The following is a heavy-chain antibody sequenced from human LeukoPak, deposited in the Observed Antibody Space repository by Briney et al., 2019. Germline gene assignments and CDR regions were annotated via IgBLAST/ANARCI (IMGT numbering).Heavy chain of an antibody. V-gene: IGHV3-23*01. CDR3: AKRGVVIRVILVGFHKEAYYFDS. J-gene: IGHJ4*02. CDR2: IGGSGGRT. Sequence: GSLRLSCAVSGITLSNYGMSWVRQAPGKGLEWVAGIGGSGGRTNYADSVKGRFTISRDNPKNTLYLQMNSLRAEDTAVYFCAKRGVVIRVILVGFHKEAYYFDSWGQEALVIVSS. CDR1: GITLSNYG. D-gene: IGHD3-22*01.